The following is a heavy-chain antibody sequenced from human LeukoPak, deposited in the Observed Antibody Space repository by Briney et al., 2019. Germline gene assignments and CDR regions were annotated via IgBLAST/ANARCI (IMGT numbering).Heavy chain of an antibody. CDR1: GFTFNRYW. D-gene: IGHD3-22*01. CDR2: IKQDGSAK. Sequence: GGSLRLSCAASGFTFNRYWMSWVRQAPGKELQWVANIKQDGSAKYYADSVKGRFAISRDNSKNTLYLQMNSLRAEDTAVYYCARHVVALGFDYWGQGTLVTVSS. V-gene: IGHV3-7*01. J-gene: IGHJ4*02. CDR3: ARHVVALGFDY.